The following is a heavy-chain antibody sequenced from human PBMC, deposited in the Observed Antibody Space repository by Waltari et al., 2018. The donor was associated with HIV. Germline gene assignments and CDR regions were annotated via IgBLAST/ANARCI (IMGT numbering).Heavy chain of an antibody. Sequence: EVQLVQSGAEVKKPGESLTISGQGSAYSFPSSWLGGVRQRPGKGLEWMGIIYPGDSDTRYSPSFQGQVTISADKSISTAYLQWSSLKASDTAMYYCARHLQYSSGWQNWFDPWGQGTLVTVSS. V-gene: IGHV5-51*01. D-gene: IGHD6-19*01. CDR1: AYSFPSSW. CDR2: IYPGDSDT. J-gene: IGHJ5*02. CDR3: ARHLQYSSGWQNWFDP.